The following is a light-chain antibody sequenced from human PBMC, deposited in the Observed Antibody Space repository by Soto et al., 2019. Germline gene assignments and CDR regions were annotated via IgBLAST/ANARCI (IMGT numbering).Light chain of an antibody. CDR1: QKVLYSSNNKNY. CDR2: WAS. V-gene: IGKV4-1*01. CDR3: QQYYTTPRT. Sequence: DIVMTHSPDSLTVSLGERAPLNCKYSQKVLYSSNNKNYLAWYQQKPGQPPKKLIYWASARESGVPDRFSGSGSGTDFTLTISSLQAEEVAIYYCQQYYTTPRTVGHGTKVDIK. J-gene: IGKJ1*01.